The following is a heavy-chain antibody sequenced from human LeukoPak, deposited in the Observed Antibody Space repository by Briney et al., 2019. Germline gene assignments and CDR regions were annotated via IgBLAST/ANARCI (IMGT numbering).Heavy chain of an antibody. CDR2: IIPIFGTA. CDR3: ARNGGDYYDLENPFDY. Sequence: SVKVSCKASGGTFSSYAISWVRQAPGQGLEWMGGIIPIFGTANYAQKFQGRVTITADESTSTAYMELSSLRSEDMAVYYCARNGGDYYDLENPFDYWGQGTLVTVSS. V-gene: IGHV1-69*13. J-gene: IGHJ4*02. CDR1: GGTFSSYA. D-gene: IGHD3-3*01.